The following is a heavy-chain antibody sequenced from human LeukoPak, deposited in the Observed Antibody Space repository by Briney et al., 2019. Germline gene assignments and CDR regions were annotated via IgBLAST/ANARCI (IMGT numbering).Heavy chain of an antibody. Sequence: GGSLRLSCAASGFTFSSYALSWVRLAPGKGLEWVSAISGSGGSTYYADSVKGRFTISRDNSKNTLYLQMNSLRAEDTAVYYCAKVSRAITGTNYYGMDVWGQGTTVTVSS. V-gene: IGHV3-23*01. CDR2: ISGSGGST. D-gene: IGHD1-20*01. CDR3: AKVSRAITGTNYYGMDV. CDR1: GFTFSSYA. J-gene: IGHJ6*02.